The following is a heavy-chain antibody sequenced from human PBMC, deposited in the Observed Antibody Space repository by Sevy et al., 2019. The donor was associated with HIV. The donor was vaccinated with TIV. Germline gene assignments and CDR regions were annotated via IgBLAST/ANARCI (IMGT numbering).Heavy chain of an antibody. D-gene: IGHD2-15*01. Sequence: GGSLRLSCAASGFTFSSYAMSWVRQAPGKGLEWVSAISGSGGSTYYADSVKGRFTISRDNSKNTLYLQMNSLRAEDTAVYYCAKNEQVVAATWGAFDIWGQGTMVTVSS. CDR2: ISGSGGST. CDR1: GFTFSSYA. V-gene: IGHV3-23*01. CDR3: AKNEQVVAATWGAFDI. J-gene: IGHJ3*02.